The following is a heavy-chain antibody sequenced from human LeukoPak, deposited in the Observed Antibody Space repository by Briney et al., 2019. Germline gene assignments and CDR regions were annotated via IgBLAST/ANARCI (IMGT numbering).Heavy chain of an antibody. CDR3: ARIRDGYNDAYDI. V-gene: IGHV1-46*01. CDR2: INPGGANT. CDR1: GYTLTELS. Sequence: ASVKVSCKVSGYTLTELSIHWVRQAPGQGLEWMGLINPGGANTNYAQNFQGRVTMTRDTSTSTVYMELSSLRSEDTAIYYCARIRDGYNDAYDIWGQGTVVTVPS. J-gene: IGHJ3*02. D-gene: IGHD5-24*01.